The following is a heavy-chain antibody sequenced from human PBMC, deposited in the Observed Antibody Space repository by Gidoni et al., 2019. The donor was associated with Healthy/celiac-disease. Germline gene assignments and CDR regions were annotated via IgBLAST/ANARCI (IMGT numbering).Heavy chain of an antibody. CDR2: IRSKAYGGTT. J-gene: IGHJ1*01. Sequence: EVQLVESGGGFVKPGRSLRLSCTASGFTFGDYAMSWFRQAPGKGLEWVGFIRSKAYGGTTEYAASVKGRFTISRDDSKSIAYLQMNSLKTEDTAVYYCTRDGVIAVADTTEYFQHWGQGTLVTVSS. CDR3: TRDGVIAVADTTEYFQH. D-gene: IGHD6-19*01. CDR1: GFTFGDYA. V-gene: IGHV3-49*05.